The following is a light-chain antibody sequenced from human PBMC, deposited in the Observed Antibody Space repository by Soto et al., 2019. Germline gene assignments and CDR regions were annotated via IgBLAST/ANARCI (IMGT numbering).Light chain of an antibody. J-gene: IGKJ1*01. V-gene: IGKV3-20*01. Sequence: EIVLTQSPGTLSFSPGERATLSCRASQSVSSTYLAWYQQKPGQAPRLLIYGASTRGTGIPDRFSGSGSGTDFTLTISRLEPEDFAVYFCQQYGSSPRTFGQGTKVDI. CDR1: QSVSSTY. CDR3: QQYGSSPRT. CDR2: GAS.